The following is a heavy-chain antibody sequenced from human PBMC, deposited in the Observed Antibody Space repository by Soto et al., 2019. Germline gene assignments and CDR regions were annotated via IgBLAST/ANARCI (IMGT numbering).Heavy chain of an antibody. V-gene: IGHV4-31*03. Sequence: PSETLSLTCTVSGGSISSGGSYWSWIRQHPGKGLEWIGYIYYSGSTYYNPSLKSRVTISVDTSKNQFSLKLSSVTAADTAVYYCARVVVPAAIRGYYYYGMDVWGQGTTVTVS. J-gene: IGHJ6*02. CDR2: IYYSGST. CDR3: ARVVVPAAIRGYYYYGMDV. D-gene: IGHD2-2*02. CDR1: GGSISSGGSY.